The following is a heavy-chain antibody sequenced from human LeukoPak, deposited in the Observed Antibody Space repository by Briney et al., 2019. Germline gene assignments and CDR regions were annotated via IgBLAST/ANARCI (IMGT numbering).Heavy chain of an antibody. CDR3: AKSPGCSSTSCPSPLMDV. J-gene: IGHJ6*03. CDR2: IWYDGSNK. CDR1: GFTFSSYG. D-gene: IGHD2-2*01. V-gene: IGHV3-33*06. Sequence: PGGSLRLSCAASGFTFSSYGMHWVRQAPGKGLEWVAVIWYDGSNKYYADSVKGRFTISRDNSKNTLYLQTNSLRAEDTAVYYCAKSPGCSSTSCPSPLMDVWGKGTTVTVSS.